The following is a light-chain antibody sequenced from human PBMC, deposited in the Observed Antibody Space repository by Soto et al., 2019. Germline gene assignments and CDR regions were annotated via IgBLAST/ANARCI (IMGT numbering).Light chain of an antibody. V-gene: IGKV3-20*01. Sequence: EIVLRQSPGTLSLSPGERATLSCRASQSVSGSHLAWYQQKPGQAPRLLIYGVSSRPTGIPDRFSGSGSGTDFTLTITRLEPEDFAVYYCQHYDDSHPLTFGGGTKVDIK. CDR2: GVS. CDR3: QHYDDSHPLT. CDR1: QSVSGSH. J-gene: IGKJ4*01.